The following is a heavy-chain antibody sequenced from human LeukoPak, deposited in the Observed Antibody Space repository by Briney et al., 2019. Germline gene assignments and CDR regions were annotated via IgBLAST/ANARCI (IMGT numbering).Heavy chain of an antibody. CDR1: GDSVSSNSAA. Sequence: SQTLSLTCAIAGDSVSSNSAAGNWIRQSPSRGLEWLGRTYQRSKWYHDYTVSVKSRISINPDTSKNQFSLQLNSVTPEDTAVYYCARGNNWFDPWGQGTLVTVSS. CDR3: ARGNNWFDP. V-gene: IGHV6-1*01. J-gene: IGHJ5*02. CDR2: TYQRSKWYH.